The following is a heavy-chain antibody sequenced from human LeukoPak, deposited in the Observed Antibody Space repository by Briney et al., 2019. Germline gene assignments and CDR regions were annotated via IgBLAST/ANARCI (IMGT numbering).Heavy chain of an antibody. J-gene: IGHJ5*02. Sequence: PGGSLRLSCTASGFTFSSYALHWVRQAPGKGLEWVAVISSDGSQRYYTDSVKGRFTISRDNFKDTLSLQMNSLRAEDTAMYYCASWGCCSTGCYSLPWGQGTLVTVSS. CDR1: GFTFSSYA. CDR2: ISSDGSQR. D-gene: IGHD2-2*01. CDR3: ASWGCCSTGCYSLP. V-gene: IGHV3-30-3*01.